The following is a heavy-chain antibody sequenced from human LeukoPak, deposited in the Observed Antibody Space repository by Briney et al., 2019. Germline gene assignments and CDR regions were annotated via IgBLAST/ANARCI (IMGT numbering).Heavy chain of an antibody. D-gene: IGHD3-9*01. Sequence: GASVKVSCKASGYTVTSYDINWVRQATGQGLEWMGWMNPNSGNTGYAQKFRGRVTMTRNTSISTAYMELSSLRSEDTAVYYCARAGWRYFDWKTYYFDYWGQGTLVTVSS. CDR3: ARAGWRYFDWKTYYFDY. J-gene: IGHJ4*02. V-gene: IGHV1-8*01. CDR1: GYTVTSYD. CDR2: MNPNSGNT.